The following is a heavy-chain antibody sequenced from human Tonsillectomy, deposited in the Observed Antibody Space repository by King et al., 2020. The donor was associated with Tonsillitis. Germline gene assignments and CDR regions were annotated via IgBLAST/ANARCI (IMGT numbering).Heavy chain of an antibody. V-gene: IGHV4-59*01. J-gene: IGHJ4*02. Sequence: VQLQESGPGLVKPSETLSLTCTVSGGSISSYYWSWSRQPPGKGLEWIGYIYYSGSTNYNPSLKSRVTISVDTSKNQFSLKLNSVTAADTAVYYCARGGPLGELIDYFDFWGQGTLVTVSS. CDR2: IYYSGST. CDR1: GGSISSYY. D-gene: IGHD3-10*01. CDR3: ARGGPLGELIDYFDF.